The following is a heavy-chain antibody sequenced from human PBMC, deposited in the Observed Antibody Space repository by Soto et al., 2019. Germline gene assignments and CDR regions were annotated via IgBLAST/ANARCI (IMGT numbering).Heavy chain of an antibody. Sequence: EVQLVESGGGLVQPGGSLRLSCAASGFTVSSNYMSWVRQAPGKGLEWGSVIYSGGSTYYADSVKGRFTISRDNSKNTLYLQMNSLRAEDTAVYYCARVPAAGDYYYYYYMDVWGKGTTVTVSS. D-gene: IGHD6-13*01. CDR1: GFTVSSNY. J-gene: IGHJ6*03. CDR3: ARVPAAGDYYYYYYMDV. V-gene: IGHV3-66*01. CDR2: IYSGGST.